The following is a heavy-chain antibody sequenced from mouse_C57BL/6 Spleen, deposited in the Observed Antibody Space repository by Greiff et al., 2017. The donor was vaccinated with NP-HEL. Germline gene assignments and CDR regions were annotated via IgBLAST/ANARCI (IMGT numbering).Heavy chain of an antibody. Sequence: QVQLQQPGTELVKPGASVKLSCKASGYTFTSYWMHWVKQRPGQGLEWIGNINPSNGGTNYNEKFKSKATLTVDKSSSTAYMQLSSLTSEDSAVYYCASQGYYYGSSYWYFDVWGTGTTVTVSS. CDR2: INPSNGGT. V-gene: IGHV1-53*01. CDR3: ASQGYYYGSSYWYFDV. D-gene: IGHD1-1*01. CDR1: GYTFTSYW. J-gene: IGHJ1*03.